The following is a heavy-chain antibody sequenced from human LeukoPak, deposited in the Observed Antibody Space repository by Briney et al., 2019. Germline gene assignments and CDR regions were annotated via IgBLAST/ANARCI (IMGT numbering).Heavy chain of an antibody. Sequence: ASVKVSCKASGYTFTSYYMHWVRQAPGQGLEWMGIINPSGGSTSYAQKFQGRVTMTRDTSTSTVYMELSSQRSEDTAVYYCASTYYYDSSGYGSLDYWGQGTLVTVSS. J-gene: IGHJ4*02. CDR2: INPSGGST. D-gene: IGHD3-22*01. V-gene: IGHV1-46*03. CDR1: GYTFTSYY. CDR3: ASTYYYDSSGYGSLDY.